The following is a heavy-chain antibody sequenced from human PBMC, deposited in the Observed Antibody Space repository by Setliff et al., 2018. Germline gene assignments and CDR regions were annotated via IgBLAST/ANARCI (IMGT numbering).Heavy chain of an antibody. D-gene: IGHD3-22*01. CDR2: INPSSGRT. CDR1: GYTLTELS. J-gene: IGHJ3*02. Sequence: ASVKVSCKVSGYTLTELSMHWVRQAPGKGLEWMGTINPSSGRTSYAQKFRGRVTMTRDTSTSTVYMDMSSLRSEDTAVYYCARDVFPYHYEGAFDIWGQGTMVTVSS. CDR3: ARDVFPYHYEGAFDI. V-gene: IGHV1-46*01.